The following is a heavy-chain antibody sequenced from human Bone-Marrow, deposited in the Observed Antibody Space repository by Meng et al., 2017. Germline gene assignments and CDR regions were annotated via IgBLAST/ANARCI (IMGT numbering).Heavy chain of an antibody. V-gene: IGHV3-9*01. D-gene: IGHD2-15*01. J-gene: IGHJ4*02. CDR3: ARASWGYFVY. CDR1: GFTFDDYA. CDR2: ISWNSGSI. Sequence: GGSLRLSCAASGFTFDDYAMHWVRQAPGKGLEWVSGISWNSGSIGYADSVKGRFTISRDNAKNSLYLQMNSLRAEDTAVYYCARASWGYFVYWGQGTLVTVSS.